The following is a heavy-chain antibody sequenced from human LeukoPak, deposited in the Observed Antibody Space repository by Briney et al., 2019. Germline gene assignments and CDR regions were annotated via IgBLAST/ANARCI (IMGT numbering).Heavy chain of an antibody. CDR3: ARGSSNVAARNNWFDP. V-gene: IGHV3-21*01. D-gene: IGHD6-6*01. CDR2: ISGSSSYI. J-gene: IGHJ5*02. Sequence: PGGSLRLSCAASGFTFDDYGMSWVRRAPGKGLEWVSSISGSSSYIYYADSMKGRFTISRDNGKNSLYLQMNSLRAEDTAVYFCARGSSNVAARNNWFDPWGQGTLVTVSS. CDR1: GFTFDDYG.